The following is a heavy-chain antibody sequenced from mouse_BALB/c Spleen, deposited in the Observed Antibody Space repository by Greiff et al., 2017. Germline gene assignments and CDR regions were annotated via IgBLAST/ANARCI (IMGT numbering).Heavy chain of an antibody. CDR1: GFSLTSYG. CDR3: AKRRRLRGFAY. V-gene: IGHV2-3*01. CDR2: IWADGST. D-gene: IGHD1-2*01. Sequence: VQLQQPGPGLVAPSQSLSITCTVSGFSLTSYGVSWVRQTPGKGLEWLGVIWADGSTNYHSALISRLSISKDNSKSQVFLKLNSLQTDDTATYYCAKRRRLRGFAYWGQGTLVTVSA. J-gene: IGHJ3*01.